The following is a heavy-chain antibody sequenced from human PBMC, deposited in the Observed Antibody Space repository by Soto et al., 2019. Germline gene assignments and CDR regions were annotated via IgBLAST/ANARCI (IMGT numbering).Heavy chain of an antibody. CDR3: ARADIVATIAFDY. J-gene: IGHJ4*02. D-gene: IGHD5-12*01. CDR1: GGSISSYY. Sequence: PSETLSLTCTVSGGSISSYYWSWIRQPPGKGLEWIGYIYYSGSTNYNPSLKSRVTISVDTSKNQFSLKPSSVTAADTAVYYCARADIVATIAFDYWGQGTLVTVSS. V-gene: IGHV4-59*01. CDR2: IYYSGST.